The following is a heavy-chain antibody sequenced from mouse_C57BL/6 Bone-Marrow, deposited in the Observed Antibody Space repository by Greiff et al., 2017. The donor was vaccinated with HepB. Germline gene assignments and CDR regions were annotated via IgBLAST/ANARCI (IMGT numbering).Heavy chain of an antibody. Sequence: DVQLVESGGGLVQPGGSLKLSCAASGFTFSDYYMYWVRQTPEKRLEWVAYISNGGGSTYYPDTVKGRFTISRDNAKNTLYLQMSRLKSEDTAMYDCARQNYGSSVYAMDYWGQGTSVTVSS. CDR1: GFTFSDYY. J-gene: IGHJ4*01. V-gene: IGHV5-12*01. CDR2: ISNGGGST. D-gene: IGHD1-1*01. CDR3: ARQNYGSSVYAMDY.